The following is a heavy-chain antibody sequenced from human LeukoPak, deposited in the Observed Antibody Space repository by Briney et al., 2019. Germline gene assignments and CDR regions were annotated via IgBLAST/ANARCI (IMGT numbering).Heavy chain of an antibody. Sequence: GGSLRLSCAASGFTFSSYWMSWVRQAPGKGLEWVANIKQDGSEKYYVDSVKGRFTISRDNAKNSLYLQMNSLRAEDTAVYYCARVFGADYYGSGSYLDYWGQGTLVTVSS. CDR2: IKQDGSEK. J-gene: IGHJ4*02. D-gene: IGHD3-10*01. V-gene: IGHV3-7*01. CDR3: ARVFGADYYGSGSYLDY. CDR1: GFTFSSYW.